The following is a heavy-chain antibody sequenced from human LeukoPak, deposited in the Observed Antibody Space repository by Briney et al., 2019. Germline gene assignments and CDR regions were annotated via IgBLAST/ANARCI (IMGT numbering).Heavy chain of an antibody. Sequence: SETLSLTCTVSGGSISSYYWSWIRQPAGKGLEWIGRIYTSGSTNYNPSLKSRVTMSVDTSKNQFSLKLSSVTAADTAVYYCARGTYYYDSSGYPYGMDVWGQGTTVTVSS. CDR3: ARGTYYYDSSGYPYGMDV. CDR2: IYTSGST. D-gene: IGHD3-22*01. CDR1: GGSISSYY. V-gene: IGHV4-4*07. J-gene: IGHJ6*02.